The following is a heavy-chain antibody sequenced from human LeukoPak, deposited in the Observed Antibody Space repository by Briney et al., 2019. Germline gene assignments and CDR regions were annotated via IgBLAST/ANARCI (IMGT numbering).Heavy chain of an antibody. D-gene: IGHD6-19*01. V-gene: IGHV1-8*01. CDR2: MNPKSGNT. Sequence: ASVKVSCKASGYTFTSYDINWVRQATGQGLEWMGWMNPKSGNTGYAQKFQGRVTITRNTSISTAYMGLSSLRSEDTAVYYWARFVELAGTATDYGGQGTLVTVSS. CDR3: ARFVELAGTATDY. J-gene: IGHJ4*02. CDR1: GYTFTSYD.